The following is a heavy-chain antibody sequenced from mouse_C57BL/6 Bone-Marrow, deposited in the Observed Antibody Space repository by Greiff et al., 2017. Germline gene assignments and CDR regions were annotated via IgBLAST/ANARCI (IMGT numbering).Heavy chain of an antibody. CDR1: GYTFTSYW. J-gene: IGHJ4*01. CDR3: ARLSFYYAMDY. V-gene: IGHV1-7*01. CDR2: INPSSGYT. Sequence: VQLQQSGAELAKPGASVTLSCKASGYTFTSYWMHWVKQRPGQGLEWIGYINPSSGYTKYNQKFKDKATFTADKSSSTAYMQLSSLTYEDSAVYYCARLSFYYAMDYWGQGTSVTVSS.